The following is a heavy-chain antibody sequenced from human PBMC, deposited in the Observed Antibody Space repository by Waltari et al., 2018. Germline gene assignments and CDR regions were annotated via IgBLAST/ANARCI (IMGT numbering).Heavy chain of an antibody. Sequence: QVHLVQSGAEVKKSGASVKVSCSASGYTFTKFFLPWLRQAPGQGLEWMGRLNPSTGGTDYAQRFQGRVTLTRDTSINTAFLEVNTLTSGDTGVYYCARESARWKGYSDYDWGYWGQGTLVTVSS. CDR2: LNPSTGGT. CDR1: GYTFTKFF. D-gene: IGHD5-12*01. V-gene: IGHV1-2*05. CDR3: ARESARWKGYSDYDWGY. J-gene: IGHJ4*02.